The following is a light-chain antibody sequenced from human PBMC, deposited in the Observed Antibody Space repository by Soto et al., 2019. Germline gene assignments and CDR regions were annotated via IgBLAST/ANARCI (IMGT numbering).Light chain of an antibody. V-gene: IGLV2-14*03. J-gene: IGLJ3*02. CDR2: DVS. Sequence: QSALTQPASVSGSPGQSITFSCTGTSSDVGGYTYVSWFQQHTGKAPKLIIYDVSNRPSGVSNRFSGSKSANTASLTISGRPAEDEGEYYCSSYTTNRPVLFGGGTQLTVL. CDR3: SSYTTNRPVL. CDR1: SSDVGGYTY.